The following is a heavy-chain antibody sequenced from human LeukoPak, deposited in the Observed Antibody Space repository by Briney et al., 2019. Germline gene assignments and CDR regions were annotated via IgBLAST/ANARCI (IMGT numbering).Heavy chain of an antibody. CDR2: MIVSGAGR. CDR1: GFTFGDYA. J-gene: IGHJ4*02. V-gene: IGHV3-23*01. D-gene: IGHD3-16*01. Sequence: GGSLRLSCTGSGFTFGDYAMTWVRQAPGKGLEWVSGMIVSGAGRYYADSVQGRFTISRDNSKNTLFLQMNSLRAEDTATYYCTRYAGWSFDYWGQGIQVTVSS. CDR3: TRYAGWSFDY.